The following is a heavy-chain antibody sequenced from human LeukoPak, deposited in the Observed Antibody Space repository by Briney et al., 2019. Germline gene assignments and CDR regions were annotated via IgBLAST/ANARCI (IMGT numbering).Heavy chain of an antibody. CDR2: IYYSGST. V-gene: IGHV4-59*01. CDR3: ARVQVYGEPNFDY. J-gene: IGHJ4*02. D-gene: IGHD4-17*01. Sequence: PSETLSLTCTVSGGSISSYYWSWIRQPPGKGLEWIGYIYYSGSTNYNSSLKSRVTISVDTSKNQFSLKLSSVTAADTAVNYCARVQVYGEPNFDYWGQGTLVTVSS. CDR1: GGSISSYY.